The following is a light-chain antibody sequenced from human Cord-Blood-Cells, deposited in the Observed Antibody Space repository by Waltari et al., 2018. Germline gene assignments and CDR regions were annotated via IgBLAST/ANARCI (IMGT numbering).Light chain of an antibody. J-gene: IGKJ1*01. CDR1: QSISSW. V-gene: IGKV1-5*01. Sequence: DIQMTQSPSTLFASVGDRVTITCRASQSISSWLAWYQQKPGNAPKLLIYDASSLESGVPSRFSGSGSGTELTLTISSLQPDDFATYYCQQYNSYSRTFGQGTKVEIK. CDR2: DAS. CDR3: QQYNSYSRT.